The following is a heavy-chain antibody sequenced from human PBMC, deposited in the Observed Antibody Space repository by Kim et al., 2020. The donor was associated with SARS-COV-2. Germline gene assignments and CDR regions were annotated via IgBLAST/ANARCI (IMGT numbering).Heavy chain of an antibody. D-gene: IGHD4-17*01. V-gene: IGHV4-34*01. CDR3: ARGDYGGNSGGDDY. CDR1: GGSFSGYY. Sequence: SETLSLTCAVYGGSFSGYYWSWIRQPPGKGLEWIGEINHSGSTNYNPSLKSRVTISVDTSKNQFSLKLSSVTAADTAVYYCARGDYGGNSGGDDYWGQGTLGTVSS. CDR2: INHSGST. J-gene: IGHJ4*02.